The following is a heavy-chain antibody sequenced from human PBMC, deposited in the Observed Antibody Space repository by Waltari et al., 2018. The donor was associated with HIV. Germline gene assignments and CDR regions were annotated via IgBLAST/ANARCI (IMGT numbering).Heavy chain of an antibody. CDR3: ARESRFGELTSPAGV. CDR2: IYYSGST. J-gene: IGHJ6*02. D-gene: IGHD3-10*01. CDR1: GCSISRGGYF. Sequence: QVQLQESGPGLVKPSQTLSLTCTVSGCSISRGGYFLSWHRQHPGKGLEWIGYIYYSGSTYYNPSLKSRVTISVDTSKNQFSLKLSSVTAADTAVYYCARESRFGELTSPAGVWGQGTTVTVSS. V-gene: IGHV4-31*03.